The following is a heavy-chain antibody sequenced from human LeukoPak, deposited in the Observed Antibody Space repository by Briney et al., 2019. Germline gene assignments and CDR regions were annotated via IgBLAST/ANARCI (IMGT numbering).Heavy chain of an antibody. CDR2: MSYDGSYE. V-gene: IGHV3-30*03. D-gene: IGHD2-15*01. Sequence: GGSLRLSCAASGFPFGSYAMHWVRQAPGKGLDWVAVMSYDGSYEYYADSVKGRFTISRDNSKNTLYLQMNSPRAEDTAVYYCARGRGYCSGASCYGDYYYGMDVWGQGTTVTVSS. CDR1: GFPFGSYA. J-gene: IGHJ6*02. CDR3: ARGRGYCSGASCYGDYYYGMDV.